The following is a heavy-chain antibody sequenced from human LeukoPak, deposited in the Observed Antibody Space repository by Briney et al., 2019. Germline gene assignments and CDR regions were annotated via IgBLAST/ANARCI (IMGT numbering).Heavy chain of an antibody. CDR2: INHSGST. CDR1: GGSFSGYY. J-gene: IGHJ4*02. CDR3: ARAHSSSWYYFDY. Sequence: SETLSLTCAVYGGSFSGYYWSWIRQPPGKGLEWIGEINHSGSTNYNPSLKSRVTISVDTSKNQFSLKLSSVTAADTAVYYCARAHSSSWYYFDYWGQGTLVTVSS. V-gene: IGHV4-34*01. D-gene: IGHD6-13*01.